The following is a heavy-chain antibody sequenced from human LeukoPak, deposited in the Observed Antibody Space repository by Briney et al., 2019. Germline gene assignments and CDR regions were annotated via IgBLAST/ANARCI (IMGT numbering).Heavy chain of an antibody. D-gene: IGHD3-22*01. V-gene: IGHV3-23*01. CDR2: ISGSGGST. Sequence: PGGPLRLSCAASGFTFNNYAMSWVRQAPGKGLEWVSAISGSGGSTYYADRLEGRLTISRDNSKNTLYLQMNSLRAEDTDLYYCAKDGIGGIYYDSSGYFDYWGQGTLVTVSS. CDR1: GFTFNNYA. J-gene: IGHJ4*02. CDR3: AKDGIGGIYYDSSGYFDY.